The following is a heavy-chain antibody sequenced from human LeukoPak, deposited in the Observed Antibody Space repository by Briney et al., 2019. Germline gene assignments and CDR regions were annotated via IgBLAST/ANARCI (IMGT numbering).Heavy chain of an antibody. CDR2: IYYTGTT. Sequence: SETLSLTCTVSGGSISSSSYYWGWIRQSPGRGLEWIGSIYYTGTTYYSPSLKSRLTISVDTSENQFSLRLSSVTAADTAVYYCARRWRFAGNIFWEWGLGTQVTVSS. V-gene: IGHV4-39*01. D-gene: IGHD4-23*01. J-gene: IGHJ4*02. CDR1: GGSISSSSYY. CDR3: ARRWRFAGNIFWE.